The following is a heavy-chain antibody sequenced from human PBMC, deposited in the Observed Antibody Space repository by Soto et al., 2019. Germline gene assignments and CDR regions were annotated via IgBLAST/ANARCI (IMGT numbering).Heavy chain of an antibody. D-gene: IGHD3-3*01. CDR2: INHSGST. CDR1: GGSFSGYY. J-gene: IGHJ4*02. CDR3: ARGGRGTIFGVVTIDY. V-gene: IGHV4-34*01. Sequence: SETLSLTCAVYGGSFSGYYWSWIRQPPGKGLEWIGEINHSGSTNYNPSLKSRVTISVDTSKNQFSLKLSSVTAADTAVYYCARGGRGTIFGVVTIDYWGQGTLVTVSS.